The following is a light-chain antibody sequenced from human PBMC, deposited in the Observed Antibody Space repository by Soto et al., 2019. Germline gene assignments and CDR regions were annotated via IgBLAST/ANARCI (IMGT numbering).Light chain of an antibody. CDR2: GNN. J-gene: IGLJ2*01. CDR1: SSNIGAGYE. CDR3: QSYDSSLSGVV. V-gene: IGLV1-40*01. Sequence: QSALTQPPSVSGAPGQRVTISCTGSSSNIGAGYEVHWYQQLPGTAPRLLIHGNNNRPSGVPDRFSGSKSGTSASLAITGLQAEDEADYYCQSYDSSLSGVVFGGGTKLTVL.